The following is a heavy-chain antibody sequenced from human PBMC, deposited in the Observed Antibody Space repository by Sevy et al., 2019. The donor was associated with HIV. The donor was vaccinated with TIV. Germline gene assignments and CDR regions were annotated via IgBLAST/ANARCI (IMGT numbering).Heavy chain of an antibody. D-gene: IGHD3-22*01. J-gene: IGHJ4*02. CDR1: GYTFSSYA. CDR3: ARDLYYDSSAYSDY. V-gene: IGHV7-4-1*02. CDR2: INTNTGNP. Sequence: ASVKVSCKASGYTFSSYAMNWVRQAPGQGLEWMGWINTNTGNPTYAQGFTGRFVFSLDTSVSTAYLQISSLKAEDTVVYYCARDLYYDSSAYSDYWGQGTLVTVSS.